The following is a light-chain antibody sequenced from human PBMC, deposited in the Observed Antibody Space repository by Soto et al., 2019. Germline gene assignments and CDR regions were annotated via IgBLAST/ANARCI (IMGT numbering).Light chain of an antibody. CDR2: KVS. Sequence: VVMNQSPLSLPVTLGQPASISCRSSQSIVYSDGNTYLNWFQQRSGESPRRLIYKVSSRDSGVPDRFSGSGSGTDFTLKISRVESEDVGVYYCMQGTLWPPITFSKWTRLEIK. CDR3: MQGTLWPPIT. CDR1: QSIVYSDGNTY. J-gene: IGKJ5*01. V-gene: IGKV2-30*01.